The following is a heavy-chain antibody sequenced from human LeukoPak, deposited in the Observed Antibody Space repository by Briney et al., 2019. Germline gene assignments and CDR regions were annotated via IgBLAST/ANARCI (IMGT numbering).Heavy chain of an antibody. CDR2: INHSGST. CDR1: GGSFSGYY. Sequence: SETLSLTCAVYGGSFSGYYWSWIRQPPGKGLEWIGEINHSGSTNYNPSLKSRVTISVDTSKNQFSLKLSSVTAADTAVYYCAREAAVAGEFDYWGQGTLVTVSS. CDR3: AREAAVAGEFDY. V-gene: IGHV4-34*01. J-gene: IGHJ4*02. D-gene: IGHD6-19*01.